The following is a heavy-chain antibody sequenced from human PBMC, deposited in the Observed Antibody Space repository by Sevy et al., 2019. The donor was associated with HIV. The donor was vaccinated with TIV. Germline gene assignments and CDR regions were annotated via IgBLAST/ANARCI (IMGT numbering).Heavy chain of an antibody. D-gene: IGHD3-22*01. Sequence: GGSLRLSCAASGFTFSSYEMNWVRQAPGKGLEWVSHISSSGSPIYYTDSVKGRFTISRDNAKNSLYLQMNSLRAEDTGVYYCARDLPGDSRMDVWGQGTTVTVSS. CDR3: ARDLPGDSRMDV. CDR2: ISSSGSPI. J-gene: IGHJ6*02. V-gene: IGHV3-48*03. CDR1: GFTFSSYE.